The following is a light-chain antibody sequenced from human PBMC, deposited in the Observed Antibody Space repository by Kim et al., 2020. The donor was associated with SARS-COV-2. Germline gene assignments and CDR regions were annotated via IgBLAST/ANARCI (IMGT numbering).Light chain of an antibody. V-gene: IGLV3-19*01. J-gene: IGLJ3*02. Sequence: GLAHRVTIPGDAPRTSFATGNQQQPGQAPTLIMYAENSRPPGFPDRFPGSDSGNTAFLTITGAQAEDEADYYCHSRDSSGSHKVLFGGGTKVTVL. CDR3: HSRDSSGSHKVL. CDR2: AEN. CDR1: APRTSF.